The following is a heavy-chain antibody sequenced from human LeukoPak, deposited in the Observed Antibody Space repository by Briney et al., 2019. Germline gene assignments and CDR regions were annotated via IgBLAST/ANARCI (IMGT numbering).Heavy chain of an antibody. D-gene: IGHD2-2*01. CDR2: IYGSGST. Sequence: PSQTLSLTCTVSGGSITSGNFYWSWIRQSAGKGLEWIGRIYGSGSTNYSPSLRSRVTISIDTSKNQFSLNLNSVTATDTAVYYCARGWGSTSSNYFDPWSQGTLVTVSS. CDR1: GGSITSGNFY. CDR3: ARGWGSTSSNYFDP. V-gene: IGHV4-61*02. J-gene: IGHJ5*02.